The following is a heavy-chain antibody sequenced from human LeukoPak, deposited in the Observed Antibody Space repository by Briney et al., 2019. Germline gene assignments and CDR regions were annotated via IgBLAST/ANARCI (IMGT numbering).Heavy chain of an antibody. CDR1: VYTFTGYY. Sequence: GASVKVSCKASVYTFTGYYMHWVRQAPGQGLEWMGWINPNSGGTNYAQKFQGRVTMTRDTSISTAYMELSRLRSDDTAVYYCARPDSYGYELYEWGQGTLVTVSS. CDR3: ARPDSYGYELYE. CDR2: INPNSGGT. J-gene: IGHJ4*02. V-gene: IGHV1-2*02. D-gene: IGHD5-18*01.